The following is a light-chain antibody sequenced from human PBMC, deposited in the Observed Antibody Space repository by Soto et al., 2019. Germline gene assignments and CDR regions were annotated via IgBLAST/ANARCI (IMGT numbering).Light chain of an antibody. Sequence: QSVLTQPPSVSGAPGQRVTISCTGSSSNIGAGYDVHWYQQLPGTAPKLLIYGNSNRPSGVPDRSSGSKSGTSASLAITGLQAEDEADYYCQSYDSSLSVVFGGGTKVTAL. V-gene: IGLV1-40*01. CDR1: SSNIGAGYD. CDR3: QSYDSSLSVV. CDR2: GNS. J-gene: IGLJ2*01.